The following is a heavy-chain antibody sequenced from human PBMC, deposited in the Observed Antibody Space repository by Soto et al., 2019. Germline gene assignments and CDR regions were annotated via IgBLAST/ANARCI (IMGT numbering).Heavy chain of an antibody. CDR1: GFTFSSYL. Sequence: LRLSCEVSGFTFSSYLMIWVRQAPGKGLEWVSSISSRSSDIYYADSVKGRFTISRDNAKNSLYLQMNSLRAEDTAVYYCARDQGKTFDHWGQGTLVTVSS. CDR2: ISSRSSDI. J-gene: IGHJ4*02. V-gene: IGHV3-21*01. CDR3: ARDQGKTFDH.